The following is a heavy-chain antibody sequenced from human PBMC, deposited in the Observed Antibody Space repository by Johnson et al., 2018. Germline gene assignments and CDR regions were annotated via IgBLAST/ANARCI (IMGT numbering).Heavy chain of an antibody. CDR2: ISYDGSNK. J-gene: IGHJ1*01. D-gene: IGHD6-19*01. CDR3: GPVKAVSGTLDFQH. V-gene: IGHV3-30*03. CDR1: GCTVRRLG. Sequence: QVQLVQSGGGVVQPGRSRRRSWVVAGCTVRRLGMNGVRQAPGKGLEWVAVISYDGSNKYYADSVKGRLTISRENSKKTLYLQMNSLRAEDTAVYYCGPVKAVSGTLDFQHWGQGTLVIVSS.